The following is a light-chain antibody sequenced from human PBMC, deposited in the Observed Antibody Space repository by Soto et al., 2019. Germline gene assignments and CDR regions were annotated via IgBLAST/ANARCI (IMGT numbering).Light chain of an antibody. CDR3: SSYAGSTV. CDR2: EVS. J-gene: IGLJ1*01. Sequence: QSVLTQPPSASGSPGQSVTISCTGTSSDVGGYNYVSWYQQHPGKAPKLMIYEVSKRPSGVPDRFSGSKSGNTASLTVSGLQAEDEDDYYCSSYAGSTVFGTGTKATVL. V-gene: IGLV2-8*01. CDR1: SSDVGGYNY.